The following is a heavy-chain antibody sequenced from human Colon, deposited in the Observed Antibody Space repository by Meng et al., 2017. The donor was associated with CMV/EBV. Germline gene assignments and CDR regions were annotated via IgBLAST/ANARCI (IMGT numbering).Heavy chain of an antibody. Sequence: EVQLVGSGGGLVQPGGSLRLSCAASGFIVSNNYMSWVRQAPGKGLEWVSLINSGNNTFYADSVKGRFIISRDNSKNTLYLQMNSLRAEDTALYYCTRDSVGSYDFIEYWGQGTLVTVSS. CDR2: INSGNNT. CDR1: GFIVSNNY. J-gene: IGHJ4*02. V-gene: IGHV3-66*01. CDR3: TRDSVGSYDFIEY. D-gene: IGHD3/OR15-3a*01.